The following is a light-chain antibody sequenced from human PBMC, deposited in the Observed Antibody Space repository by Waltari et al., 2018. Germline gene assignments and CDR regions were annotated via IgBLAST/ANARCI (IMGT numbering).Light chain of an antibody. V-gene: IGKV3-15*01. CDR2: GSN. CDR1: QAIDRR. CDR3: QQYHYWPPYT. Sequence: EIVMTQSPATLSVSPGDRATLTCRASQAIDRRVAWYQQRPGQAPGLLIFGSNSRASGVPARFSGSGSGTEFTLTISSLQSEDFALYYCQQYHYWPPYTFGQGTRLEIK. J-gene: IGKJ2*01.